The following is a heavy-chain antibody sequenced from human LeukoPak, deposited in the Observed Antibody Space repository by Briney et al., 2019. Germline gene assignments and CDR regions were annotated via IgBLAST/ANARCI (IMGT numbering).Heavy chain of an antibody. Sequence: PSETLSLTCTVSGGSISSYYGSWVRQPPGKGLEWIGYIYYSGGTSYNPSRRSRVTISVDTSKSQFSLRLSSVTAADTAVYYCAREGHIWFGELGNVWGKGTTVTVSS. V-gene: IGHV4-59*01. CDR2: IYYSGGT. CDR3: AREGHIWFGELGNV. CDR1: GGSISSYY. J-gene: IGHJ6*04. D-gene: IGHD3-10*01.